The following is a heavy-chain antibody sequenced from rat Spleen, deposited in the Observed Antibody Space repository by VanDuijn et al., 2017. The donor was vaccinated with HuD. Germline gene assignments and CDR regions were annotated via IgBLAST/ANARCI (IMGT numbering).Heavy chain of an antibody. D-gene: IGHD5-1*01. J-gene: IGHJ3*01. Sequence: EVQLVESGGGLVQPGRSLKLSCAASGFTFSDYNMAWVRQAPKKGLEWVATISYDGSGTYYRDSVKGRFTISRDNAKNILYLQMDSLRSEDTATYYCASRTGTWFAYWGQGTLVTVSS. V-gene: IGHV5-7*01. CDR3: ASRTGTWFAY. CDR2: ISYDGSGT. CDR1: GFTFSDYN.